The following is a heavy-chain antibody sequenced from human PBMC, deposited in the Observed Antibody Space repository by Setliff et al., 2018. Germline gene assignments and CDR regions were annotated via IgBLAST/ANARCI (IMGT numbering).Heavy chain of an antibody. Sequence: SETLSLTCNVSGVPISSYYWSWIRQPPGKGLESIGYIQKSGGTNYNPALKSRVTISVDTSTNQFSLKLRSVTAADTAVYYCARLSWNGLRYYGLDVWGQGTTVTVSS. V-gene: IGHV4-59*01. CDR1: GVPISSYY. D-gene: IGHD3-3*01. J-gene: IGHJ6*02. CDR3: ARLSWNGLRYYGLDV. CDR2: IQKSGGT.